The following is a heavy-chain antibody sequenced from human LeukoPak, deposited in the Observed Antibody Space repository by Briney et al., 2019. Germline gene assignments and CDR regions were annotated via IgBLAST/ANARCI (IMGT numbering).Heavy chain of an antibody. Sequence: SETLSLTCTVSGGSISSYYWGWIRQPPGKGLEWIGSIYYSGSTYYNPSLKSRVTISVDTSKNQFSLKLSSVTAADTAVYYCAPGRSRNFNWFDPWGQGTLVTVSS. CDR3: APGRSRNFNWFDP. J-gene: IGHJ5*02. D-gene: IGHD1-7*01. CDR1: GGSISSYY. V-gene: IGHV4-39*01. CDR2: IYYSGST.